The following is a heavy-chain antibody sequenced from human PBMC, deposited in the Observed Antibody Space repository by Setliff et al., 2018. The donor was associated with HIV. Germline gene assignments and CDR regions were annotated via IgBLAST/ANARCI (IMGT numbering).Heavy chain of an antibody. V-gene: IGHV3-30*04. J-gene: IGHJ4*01. CDR2: ISYDGSNK. CDR1: GFTFSNSA. Sequence: PGGSLRLSCAASGFTFSNSAMHWVRQAPGKGLGWVAGISYDGSNKYYTDSVKGRFTISRDNSKNTLYLQMNSLRAEDSAVYYRAREVAADGTYFDYWGQGALVTVSS. D-gene: IGHD6-13*01. CDR3: AREVAADGTYFDY.